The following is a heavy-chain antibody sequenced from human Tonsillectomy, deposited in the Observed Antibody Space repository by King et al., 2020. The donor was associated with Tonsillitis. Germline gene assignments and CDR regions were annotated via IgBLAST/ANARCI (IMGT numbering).Heavy chain of an antibody. CDR3: VRVYTTSSDLDY. V-gene: IGHV3-30*04. Sequence: VQLVESGGGVVQPGRSLRLSCAASGFSFNKFAMHWVRQAPGKGLEWVTTISFGGSDKYYADSVKDRFTVSRDNSKNTLYLQMNNLRPDDTALYFCVRVYTTSSDLDYWGQGTLVTVSS. CDR1: GFSFNKFA. D-gene: IGHD2/OR15-2a*01. J-gene: IGHJ4*02. CDR2: ISFGGSDK.